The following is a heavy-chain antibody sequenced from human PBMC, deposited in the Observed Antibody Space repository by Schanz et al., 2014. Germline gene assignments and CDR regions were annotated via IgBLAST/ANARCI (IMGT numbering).Heavy chain of an antibody. J-gene: IGHJ4*02. CDR2: MSYDGSNK. Sequence: VKLLESGGGLVQPGGSLRLSCAASGFTFSAYAMTWVRRAPGKGLEWVAVMSYDGSNKYYADSVKGRFTISRDTPKNTLYVQMNSLRAEDTAVYYCVPMSIAAHWGQGTLVTVSS. D-gene: IGHD6-6*01. CDR3: VPMSIAAH. V-gene: IGHV3-30-3*01. CDR1: GFTFSAYA.